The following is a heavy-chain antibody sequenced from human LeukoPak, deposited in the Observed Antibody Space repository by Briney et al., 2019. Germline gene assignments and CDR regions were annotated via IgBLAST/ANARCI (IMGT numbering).Heavy chain of an antibody. J-gene: IGHJ4*02. CDR1: GFTFTGYW. Sequence: RTGGSLRLSCAGSGFTFTGYWMHWVRQAPGKGLVWISRIYSDGRSLTYADSVMGRFTISRDNAKNMLYLQMNSLRAEDTAVYYCLRGDRRDYWGQGTLVTVSS. CDR3: LRGDRRDY. CDR2: IYSDGRSL. V-gene: IGHV3-74*03.